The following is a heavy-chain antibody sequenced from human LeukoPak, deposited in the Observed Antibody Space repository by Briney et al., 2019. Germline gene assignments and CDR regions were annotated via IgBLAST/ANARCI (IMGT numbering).Heavy chain of an antibody. CDR2: IYYSGST. V-gene: IGHV4-59*01. Sequence: PSETLSLTCTVSGGSISSYYWSWIRQPPGKGLEWIGYIYYSGSTNYNPSLTSRGTISVDTSKNQFSLKLSSATAADTAVYYCARAREWIQLRDAFDIWGQGTMVTVSS. CDR1: GGSISSYY. D-gene: IGHD5-18*01. J-gene: IGHJ3*02. CDR3: ARAREWIQLRDAFDI.